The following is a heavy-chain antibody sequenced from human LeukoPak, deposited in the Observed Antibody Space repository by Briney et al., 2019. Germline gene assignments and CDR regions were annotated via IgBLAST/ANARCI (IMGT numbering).Heavy chain of an antibody. Sequence: ASVKVSCKASGYTFTSYGISWVRQAPGQGLEWMGWISAYNGNTNYAQKFQGRVTITADESTSTAYMELSSLRSEDTAVYYCARVTGYIVEDYFDYWGQGTLVTVSS. CDR2: ISAYNGNT. V-gene: IGHV1-18*01. CDR3: ARVTGYIVEDYFDY. D-gene: IGHD3-22*01. CDR1: GYTFTSYG. J-gene: IGHJ4*02.